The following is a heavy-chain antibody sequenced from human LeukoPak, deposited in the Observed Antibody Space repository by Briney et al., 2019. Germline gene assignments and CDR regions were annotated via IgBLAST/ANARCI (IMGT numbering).Heavy chain of an antibody. V-gene: IGHV4-39*01. CDR3: ARHKRFGYGTPARWFDP. CDR1: GGSISSSSYY. D-gene: IGHD5-18*01. CDR2: IYYSGST. J-gene: IGHJ5*02. Sequence: SETLSLTCTVSGGSISSSSYYWGWIRQPPGKGLEWIGSIYYSGSTYYNPFLKSRVTISVDTSKNQFSLKLSSVTAADTAVYYCARHKRFGYGTPARWFDPWGQGTLVTVSS.